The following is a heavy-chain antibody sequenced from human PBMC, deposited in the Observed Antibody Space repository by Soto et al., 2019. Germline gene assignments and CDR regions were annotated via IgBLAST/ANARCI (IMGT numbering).Heavy chain of an antibody. D-gene: IGHD2-2*01. V-gene: IGHV1-2*02. CDR2: INPNSGDT. CDR3: ARGHCSSTSCYGSDYYYGLDV. CDR1: GYTFTVYY. Sequence: ASVKVSCKASGYTFTVYYMHWVRQAPGQGLEWMGWINPNSGDTSYAQKFQGRVTMNRDTSITTAYTELSRLTSDDTAVFYCARGHCSSTSCYGSDYYYGLDVWGQGTTVTVS. J-gene: IGHJ6*02.